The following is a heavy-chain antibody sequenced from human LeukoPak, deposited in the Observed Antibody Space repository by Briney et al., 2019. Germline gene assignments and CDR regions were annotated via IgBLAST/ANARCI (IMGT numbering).Heavy chain of an antibody. D-gene: IGHD1-1*01. CDR2: TYYRPKWYN. CDR3: ARAGGTTLYHWFDP. V-gene: IGHV6-1*01. J-gene: IGHJ5*02. CDR1: GDSVSSNSAA. Sequence: SQTLSLTCAISGDSVSSNSAAWNWIRQSPSRGLEWLGRTYYRPKWYNDYAVSVKSRITINPDTSKNQFSLQLNSVTPEDTAVYYCARAGGTTLYHWFDPWGQGTLVTVSS.